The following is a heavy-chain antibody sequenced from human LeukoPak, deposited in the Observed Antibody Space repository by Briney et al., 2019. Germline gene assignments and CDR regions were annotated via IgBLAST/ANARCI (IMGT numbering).Heavy chain of an antibody. D-gene: IGHD6-13*01. Sequence: SETLSLTCTVSGGSISSSSYYWGWIRQPPGKGLEWIGSIYYSGSTYYNPSLKSRVTISVDTSKSQFSLKLSSVTAADTAVYYCARHDFSIAAYFDYWGQGTLVTVSS. CDR3: ARHDFSIAAYFDY. V-gene: IGHV4-39*01. J-gene: IGHJ4*02. CDR1: GGSISSSSYY. CDR2: IYYSGST.